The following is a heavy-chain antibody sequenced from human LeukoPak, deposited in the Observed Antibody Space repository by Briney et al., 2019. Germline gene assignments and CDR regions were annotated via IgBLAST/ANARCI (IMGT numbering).Heavy chain of an antibody. V-gene: IGHV1-18*01. CDR3: ARSVDYGDYDSEFDY. Sequence: GASVKVSCKASGYTFTSYGISWVRQAPGQGLEWMGWISAYNGNTNYAQKLQGRVTMTTDTSTSTAYMELRSLRSDDTAVYYCARSVDYGDYDSEFDYWGQGTLVTASS. J-gene: IGHJ4*02. CDR1: GYTFTSYG. D-gene: IGHD4-17*01. CDR2: ISAYNGNT.